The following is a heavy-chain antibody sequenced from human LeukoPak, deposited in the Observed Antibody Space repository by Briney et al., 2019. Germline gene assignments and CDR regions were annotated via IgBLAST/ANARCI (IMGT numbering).Heavy chain of an antibody. V-gene: IGHV3-30*18. CDR3: AKLMASIAVIGNTDY. Sequence: GGSLRLSCAASGFTFSSYEMNWVRQAPGKGLEWVAVISYDGSNKYYADSVKGRFTISRDNSKNTLYLQMNSLRAEDTAVYYCAKLMASIAVIGNTDYWGQGTLVTVSS. CDR1: GFTFSSYE. J-gene: IGHJ4*02. D-gene: IGHD6-19*01. CDR2: ISYDGSNK.